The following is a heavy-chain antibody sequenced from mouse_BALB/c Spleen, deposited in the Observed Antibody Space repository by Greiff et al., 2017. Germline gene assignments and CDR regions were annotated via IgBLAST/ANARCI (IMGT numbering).Heavy chain of an antibody. V-gene: IGHV1-9*01. Sequence: QVQLQQSGAELMKPGASVKISCKATGYTSSSYWIEWVKQRPGHGLEWIGEILPGSGSTNYNEKFKGKATFTADTSSNTAYMQLSSLTSEDSAVYYCARSGDGRAWFAYWGQGTLVTVSA. CDR1: GYTSSSYW. CDR3: ARSGDGRAWFAY. D-gene: IGHD2-3*01. J-gene: IGHJ3*01. CDR2: ILPGSGST.